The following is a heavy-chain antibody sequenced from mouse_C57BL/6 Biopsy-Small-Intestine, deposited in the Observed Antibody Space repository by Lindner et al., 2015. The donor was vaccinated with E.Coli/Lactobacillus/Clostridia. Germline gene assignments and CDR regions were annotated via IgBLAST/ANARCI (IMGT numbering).Heavy chain of an antibody. J-gene: IGHJ2*01. CDR2: ITPNYGTI. D-gene: IGHD2-1*01. Sequence: QLQESGPELVKPGASVKISCKASGYSFTDYSMNWVKQSNGKSLEWIGVITPNYGTIIYNQKFKGRATLTVDQSSSTAYMQLNSLTSEDSAVYYCARHGNYFDYWGQGTTLTVSS. CDR3: ARHGNYFDY. CDR1: GYSFTDYS. V-gene: IGHV1-39*01.